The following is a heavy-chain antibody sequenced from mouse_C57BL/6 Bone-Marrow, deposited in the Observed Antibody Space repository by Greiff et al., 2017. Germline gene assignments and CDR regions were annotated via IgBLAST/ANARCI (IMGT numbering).Heavy chain of an antibody. CDR2: ISYDGSN. CDR3: AREMDDYDRGNAMDY. CDR1: GYSITSGYY. D-gene: IGHD2-4*01. Sequence: DVQLQESGPGLVKPSQSLSLTCSVTGYSITSGYYWNWIRQFPGNKLEWMGYISYDGSNNYNPSLKNRISITRDTSKNQFFLKLNSVTTEDTATYYCAREMDDYDRGNAMDYWGQGTSVTVSS. V-gene: IGHV3-6*01. J-gene: IGHJ4*01.